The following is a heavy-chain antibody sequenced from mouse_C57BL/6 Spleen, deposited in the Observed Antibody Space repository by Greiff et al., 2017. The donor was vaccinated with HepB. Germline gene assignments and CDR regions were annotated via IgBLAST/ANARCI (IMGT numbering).Heavy chain of an antibody. J-gene: IGHJ3*01. V-gene: IGHV1-74*01. Sequence: QVQLQQPGAELVKPGASVKVSCKASGYPFTSYWMNWVKQRPGQGLEWIGRIHPTDSDTNYNQKFKGKATLTVDKSSSTAYMQLSSLTSEDSAVYYCAIYPLITTVAPAAYWGQGTLVTVSA. CDR3: AIYPLITTVAPAAY. CDR2: IHPTDSDT. D-gene: IGHD1-1*01. CDR1: GYPFTSYW.